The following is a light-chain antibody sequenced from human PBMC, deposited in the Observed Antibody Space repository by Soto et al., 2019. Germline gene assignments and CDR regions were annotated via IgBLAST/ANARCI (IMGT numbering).Light chain of an antibody. CDR3: QQYKNWPPLT. Sequence: EIVMTQSPATLSVSPGETATLSCRASQSVSYNLAWYQQKPGQGPRLLIYGAFTRATGIPARFSGSGSGTDFTLTISSLQSVDFAVYYCQQYKNWPPLTVGGGTKVEIK. CDR2: GAF. CDR1: QSVSYN. V-gene: IGKV3-15*01. J-gene: IGKJ4*01.